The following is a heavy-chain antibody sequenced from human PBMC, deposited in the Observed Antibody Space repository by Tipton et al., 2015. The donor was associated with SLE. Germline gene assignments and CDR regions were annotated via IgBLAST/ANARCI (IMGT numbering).Heavy chain of an antibody. CDR2: ISWDGGST. CDR3: ATLRFLGWGMDV. D-gene: IGHD3-3*01. Sequence: GSLRLSCAASGFTFDDYTMHWVRQAPGKGLEWVSLISWDGGSTYYADSVKGRFTISRDNSKNTLYLQMNSLRAADTAVYYCATLRFLGWGMDVWGQGTTVTVSS. CDR1: GFTFDDYT. J-gene: IGHJ6*02. V-gene: IGHV3-43*01.